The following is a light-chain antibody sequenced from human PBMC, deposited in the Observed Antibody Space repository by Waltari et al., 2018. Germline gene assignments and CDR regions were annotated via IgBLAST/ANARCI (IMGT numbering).Light chain of an antibody. V-gene: IGKV2-28*01. Sequence: IVMTPSPLSLPITPGEPASISCRSSQSLLHSNGYNCLDWYLQKPGQSPQFLIYLGSIRAAGVPDRFSGSGSGTEFTLNISKVEAEDVAVYYCMQSLQAPCTFGQGTKLEIE. J-gene: IGKJ2*02. CDR1: QSLLHSNGYNC. CDR2: LGS. CDR3: MQSLQAPCT.